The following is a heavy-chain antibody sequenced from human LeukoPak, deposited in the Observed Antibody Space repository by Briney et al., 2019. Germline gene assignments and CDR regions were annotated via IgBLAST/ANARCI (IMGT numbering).Heavy chain of an antibody. J-gene: IGHJ6*02. D-gene: IGHD3-9*01. CDR1: GGSFSGYY. Sequence: PSETLSLTCAVYGGSFSGYYWSWIRQPPGKGLEWIGEINHSGSTNYNPSLKSRVTISVDTSKNQFSLKLSSVTAADTAVYYCAFSPGYDILTGYQRKYYYYGMDVWGQGTTVTVSS. CDR3: AFSPGYDILTGYQRKYYYYGMDV. V-gene: IGHV4-34*01. CDR2: INHSGST.